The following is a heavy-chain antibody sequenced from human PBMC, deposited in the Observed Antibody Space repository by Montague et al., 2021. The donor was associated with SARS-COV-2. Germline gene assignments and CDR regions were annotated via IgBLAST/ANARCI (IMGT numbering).Heavy chain of an antibody. CDR2: IYYSGNS. CDR3: ARLRMVLFVDSTGGWIDP. D-gene: IGHD3-10*02. J-gene: IGHJ5*01. V-gene: IGHV4-39*01. CDR1: GGSISSSDYY. Sequence: SETLSLTCTVSGGSISSSDYYWGWLRQHPGKGLVWIVNIYYSGNSYSTLLLKIPVSISIDTYKNLFSLKLNSVTAADTSVYYCARLRMVLFVDSTGGWIDPWGQGTLVTVSS.